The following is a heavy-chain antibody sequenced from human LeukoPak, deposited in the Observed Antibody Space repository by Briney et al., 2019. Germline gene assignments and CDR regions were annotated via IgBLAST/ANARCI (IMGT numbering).Heavy chain of an antibody. CDR3: ARAGTAGSVDY. J-gene: IGHJ4*02. CDR1: GFSFRNYW. Sequence: GGSLRLSCAASGFSFRNYWMSWVRQAPGKGLGWVANINPDGSEKYYVDSVKGRFTISRDNAKNSLCLQMDSLRAEDTAVYYCARAGTAGSVDYWGQGTLVTVSS. V-gene: IGHV3-7*01. D-gene: IGHD6-13*01. CDR2: INPDGSEK.